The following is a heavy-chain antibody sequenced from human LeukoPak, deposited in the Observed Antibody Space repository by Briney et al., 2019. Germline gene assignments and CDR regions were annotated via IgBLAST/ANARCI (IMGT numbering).Heavy chain of an antibody. J-gene: IGHJ4*02. D-gene: IGHD6-13*01. V-gene: IGHV1-3*01. Sequence: ASAKVSCKASGYTFTSYAMHWVRQAPGQRLEWRGWINAGNGNTKYSQKFQGRVTITRDTSASTAYMELSSLRSEDTAVYYCAVGIAAAGTTYYFDYWGQGTLVTVSS. CDR3: AVGIAAAGTTYYFDY. CDR1: GYTFTSYA. CDR2: INAGNGNT.